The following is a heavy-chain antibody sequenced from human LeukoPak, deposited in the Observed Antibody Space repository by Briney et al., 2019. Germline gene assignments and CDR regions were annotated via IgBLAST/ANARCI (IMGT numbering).Heavy chain of an antibody. CDR1: GFTFSTYS. CDR2: ISSSSGTI. V-gene: IGHV3-48*01. CDR3: ARRPEFGVLYYMDV. D-gene: IGHD3-16*01. Sequence: GGSLRLSCAASGFTFSTYSMNWVRQAPGKGLEWVSYISSSSGTIYYADSVKGRFTISRDNAKNSLYPQMNSLRAEDTAVYYCARRPEFGVLYYMDVWGKGTTVTVSS. J-gene: IGHJ6*03.